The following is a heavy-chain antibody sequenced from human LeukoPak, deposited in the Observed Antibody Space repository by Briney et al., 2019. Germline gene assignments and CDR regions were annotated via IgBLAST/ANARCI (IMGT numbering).Heavy chain of an antibody. CDR1: GYTFTSYG. J-gene: IGHJ4*02. Sequence: ASVKVSCKASGYTFTSYGISWVRQAPEQGLEWMGWISAYNGNTNYAQKLQGRVTMTTDTSTSTAYMELRSLRSDDTAVYYCARDRGVAAAGTNFDYWGQGTLVTVSS. V-gene: IGHV1-18*01. CDR3: ARDRGVAAAGTNFDY. D-gene: IGHD6-13*01. CDR2: ISAYNGNT.